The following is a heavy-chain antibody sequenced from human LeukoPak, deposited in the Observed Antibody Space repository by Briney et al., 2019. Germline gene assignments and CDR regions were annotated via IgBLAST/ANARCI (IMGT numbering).Heavy chain of an antibody. D-gene: IGHD2-15*01. CDR1: GYTFTSYG. V-gene: IGHV1-18*01. J-gene: IGHJ4*02. CDR3: ARDRPRGYCSGGSCYFGFDY. Sequence: ASVKVSCKAPGYTFTSYGISWVRQAPGQGLEWMGWISAYNGNTNYAQKLQGRVTMTTDTSTSTAYMELRSLRSDDTAVYYCARDRPRGYCSGGSCYFGFDYWGQGTLVTVSS. CDR2: ISAYNGNT.